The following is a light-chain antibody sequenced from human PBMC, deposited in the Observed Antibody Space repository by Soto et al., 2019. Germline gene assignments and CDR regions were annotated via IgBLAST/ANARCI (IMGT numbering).Light chain of an antibody. CDR2: AAS. J-gene: IGKJ4*01. CDR3: LQDYNYPLS. Sequence: AIEMTQSPSSLSASVGDRVTITCRASQGIRKDLGWYQQKPGKAPKVLIYAASNLQLGVPSRFSGSGSGTDFTLTISSLQPEDFASYYCLQDYNYPLSFGGGTKVEIK. CDR1: QGIRKD. V-gene: IGKV1-6*02.